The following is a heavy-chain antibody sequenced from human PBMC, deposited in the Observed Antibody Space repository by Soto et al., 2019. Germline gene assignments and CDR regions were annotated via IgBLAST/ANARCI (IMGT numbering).Heavy chain of an antibody. Sequence: EVQLLESGGGLVQPGGSLRLSCVASGFTFSIYKMNWVRQAPGKGLEWVSVITGSGDYTYYADSVKGRFTISRDNSKNTLYLQMNSLRAEDTAVYFCAKGITSAFDYWGQGTLVTISS. D-gene: IGHD1-20*01. V-gene: IGHV3-23*01. CDR1: GFTFSIYK. CDR3: AKGITSAFDY. CDR2: ITGSGDYT. J-gene: IGHJ4*02.